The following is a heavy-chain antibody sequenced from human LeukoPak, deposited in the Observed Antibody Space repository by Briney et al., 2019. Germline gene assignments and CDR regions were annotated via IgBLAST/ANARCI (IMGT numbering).Heavy chain of an antibody. D-gene: IGHD3-10*01. CDR2: IYYSGST. CDR3: ARENLFGELLPYYGMDV. CDR1: GGSISSYY. Sequence: SETLSLTCTASGGSISSYYWSWIRQPPGKGLEWMGYIYYSGSTNYNHSRNSRVTISVATSKNQFSLKLSSVTAADTAVYYCARENLFGELLPYYGMDVWGQGTTVTGS. J-gene: IGHJ6*02. V-gene: IGHV4-59*01.